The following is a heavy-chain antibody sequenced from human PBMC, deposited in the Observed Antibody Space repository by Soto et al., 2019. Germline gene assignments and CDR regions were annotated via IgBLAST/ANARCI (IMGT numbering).Heavy chain of an antibody. Sequence: SGPTLVNPTQTLTLTCTFSGFSLSTSGVGVGWIRQPPGKALEWLALIYWNDDKRYSPSLKSRLTITKDTSKNQVVLTMTNMDPVDTATYYCAQGMMFEYTKLGGYYYYYGMDVWGQGTTVTVS. CDR1: GFSLSTSGVG. V-gene: IGHV2-5*01. CDR2: IYWNDDK. CDR3: AQGMMFEYTKLGGYYYYYGMDV. D-gene: IGHD6-6*01. J-gene: IGHJ6*02.